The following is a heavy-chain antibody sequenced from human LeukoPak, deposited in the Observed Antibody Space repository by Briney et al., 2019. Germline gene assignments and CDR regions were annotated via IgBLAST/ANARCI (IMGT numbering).Heavy chain of an antibody. Sequence: SETLSLTCAVYGGSFSGYYWSWIRQPPGKGLEWIGEINHSGSTNYNPSLKSRVTISVDTSKNQFSLKLSPVTAADTAVYYCARGSYCSSTSCYTRRNPFDYWGQGTLVTVSS. CDR3: ARGSYCSSTSCYTRRNPFDY. CDR1: GGSFSGYY. CDR2: INHSGST. D-gene: IGHD2-2*02. J-gene: IGHJ4*02. V-gene: IGHV4-34*01.